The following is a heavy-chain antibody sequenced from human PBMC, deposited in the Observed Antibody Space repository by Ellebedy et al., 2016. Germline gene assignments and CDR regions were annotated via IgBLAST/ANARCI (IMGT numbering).Heavy chain of an antibody. CDR2: ISGSGGST. CDR3: AGSSSGYYSNYFDY. Sequence: GGSLRLXXAASGFTFSSYAMSWVRQAPGKGLEWVSAISGSGGSTYYADSVKGRFTVSRDNSKNTLYLQMNSLRAEDTAVYYCAGSSSGYYSNYFDYWGQGTLVTVSS. J-gene: IGHJ4*02. V-gene: IGHV3-23*01. CDR1: GFTFSSYA. D-gene: IGHD3-22*01.